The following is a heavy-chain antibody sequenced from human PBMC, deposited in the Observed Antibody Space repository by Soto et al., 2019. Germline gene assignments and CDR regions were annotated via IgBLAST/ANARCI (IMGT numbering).Heavy chain of an antibody. J-gene: IGHJ5*02. CDR3: ARDNGRAAAGNWFDP. CDR2: IYHSGST. V-gene: IGHV4-4*02. CDR1: GGSISSSNW. D-gene: IGHD6-13*01. Sequence: SETLSLTCAVSGGSISSSNWWSWVRQPPGKGLEWIGEIYHSGSTNYNPSLKSRVTISVDKSKNQFSLKLSSATAADTAVYYCARDNGRAAAGNWFDPWGQGTLVTVSS.